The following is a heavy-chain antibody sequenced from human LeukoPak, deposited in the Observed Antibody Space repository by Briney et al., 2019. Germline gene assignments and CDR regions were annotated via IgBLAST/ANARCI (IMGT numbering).Heavy chain of an antibody. CDR1: GFTFSSYA. V-gene: IGHV3-23*01. Sequence: GGSLRLSCAASGFTFSSYAMSWVRQAPGKGLEWVSGIYGGGSGSTFYAESVKGRFTISRDNSKNTLYLQMNSLRAEDTAVYYCAKVSVGITIFGVADYWGQGTLVTVSS. D-gene: IGHD3-3*01. CDR2: IYGGGSGST. J-gene: IGHJ4*02. CDR3: AKVSVGITIFGVADY.